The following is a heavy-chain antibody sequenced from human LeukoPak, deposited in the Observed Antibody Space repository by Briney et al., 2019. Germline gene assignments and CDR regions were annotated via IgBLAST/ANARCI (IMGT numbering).Heavy chain of an antibody. CDR1: GFTFTNFW. CDR3: ARYYDFWSGYSYHNGMDV. Sequence: GGSLRLSCAASGFTFTNFWMSWVRQAPGKGLEWVANIYQDGSDKRHVDSVKGRFTISRDNAKNSLYLQMNSLRAEDTAVYCCARYYDFWSGYSYHNGMDVWGQGTTVTVFS. CDR2: IYQDGSDK. J-gene: IGHJ6*02. V-gene: IGHV3-7*01. D-gene: IGHD3-3*01.